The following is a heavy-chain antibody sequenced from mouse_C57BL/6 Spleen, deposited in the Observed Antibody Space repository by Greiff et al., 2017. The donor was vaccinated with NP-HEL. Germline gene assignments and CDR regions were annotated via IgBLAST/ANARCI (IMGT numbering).Heavy chain of an antibody. CDR2: INPGSGGT. CDR1: GYAFTNYL. CDR3: ARGGGSNYGFAY. V-gene: IGHV1-54*01. J-gene: IGHJ3*01. D-gene: IGHD2-5*01. Sequence: QVQLQQSGAELVRPGTSVKVSCKASGYAFTNYLIEWVKQRPGQGLEWIGVINPGSGGTNYNEKFKGKATLTADKSSSTAYMQLSSLTSEDSAVYFWARGGGSNYGFAYWGQGTLVTVSA.